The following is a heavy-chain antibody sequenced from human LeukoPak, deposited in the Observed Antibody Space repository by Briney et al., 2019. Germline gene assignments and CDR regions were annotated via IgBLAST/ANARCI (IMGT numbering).Heavy chain of an antibody. Sequence: SETLSLTCTVSGGSISSYYWSWIRQPPGKGLEWIGYIYHSGSTNYNPSLKSRVTISVDTSKNQFSLKLSSVTAAGTAVYYCARGGGYSGYDYGRFDYWGQGTLVTVSS. J-gene: IGHJ4*02. CDR3: ARGGGYSGYDYGRFDY. CDR1: GGSISSYY. D-gene: IGHD5-12*01. V-gene: IGHV4-59*01. CDR2: IYHSGST.